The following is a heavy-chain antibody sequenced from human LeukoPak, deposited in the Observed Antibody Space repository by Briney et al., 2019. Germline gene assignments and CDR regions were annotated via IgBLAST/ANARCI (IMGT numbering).Heavy chain of an antibody. CDR1: GFTFSSYW. CDR2: IKQDGSEK. D-gene: IGHD3-3*01. Sequence: GGSLRLSCAASGFTFSSYWMSWVRQAPGKGLEWVANIKQDGSEKYYVDSVRGRFTISRDNAKNSLYLQMNSLRAEDTAVYYCARVTYYDFWSGYYKSFDYWGQGTLVTVSS. J-gene: IGHJ4*02. CDR3: ARVTYYDFWSGYYKSFDY. V-gene: IGHV3-7*01.